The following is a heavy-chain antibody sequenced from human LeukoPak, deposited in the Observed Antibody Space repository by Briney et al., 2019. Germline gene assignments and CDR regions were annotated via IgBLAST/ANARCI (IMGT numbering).Heavy chain of an antibody. Sequence: PSETLSLTCVLYVGSFRGYYRSWISETPRKRLEWSGEIYHSGSTNYYPSIKSRVTISVDTSKNQFSLKLSAVTAADTDVYYCARENPGYSSSWSYTFDYWGQGTLVTVSS. V-gene: IGHV4-34*01. CDR3: ARENPGYSSSWSYTFDY. D-gene: IGHD6-13*01. CDR1: VGSFRGYY. J-gene: IGHJ4*02. CDR2: IYHSGST.